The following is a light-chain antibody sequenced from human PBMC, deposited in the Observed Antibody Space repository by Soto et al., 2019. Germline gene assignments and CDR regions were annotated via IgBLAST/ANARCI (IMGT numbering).Light chain of an antibody. CDR3: CSYAGSSTYV. J-gene: IGLJ1*01. CDR1: SSDVGSYNL. V-gene: IGLV2-23*01. CDR2: EGS. Sequence: QSVLTQPASVSVSPGQSITMSCTGTSSDVGSYNLVSLYQQHPGKAPKLMIYEGSKRPSGVSNRFSGSKSGNTASLTISGLQAEDEADYYCCSYAGSSTYVFGTGTKV.